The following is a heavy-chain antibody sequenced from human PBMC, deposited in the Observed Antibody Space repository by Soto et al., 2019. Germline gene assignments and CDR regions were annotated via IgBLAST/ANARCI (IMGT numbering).Heavy chain of an antibody. V-gene: IGHV2-26*01. Sequence: QVTLKESGPVLVKPTETLTMTCTVSGFSLSNARMGVRWIRQPPGKALEWLAHIFSNDEKSYSTSLKSRLTISKDSSKSQVVLTMTNMDPVDTATYYCARSGYHDLDAFDIWGQGTRVTVAS. CDR1: GFSLSNARMG. CDR2: IFSNDEK. J-gene: IGHJ3*02. D-gene: IGHD5-12*01. CDR3: ARSGYHDLDAFDI.